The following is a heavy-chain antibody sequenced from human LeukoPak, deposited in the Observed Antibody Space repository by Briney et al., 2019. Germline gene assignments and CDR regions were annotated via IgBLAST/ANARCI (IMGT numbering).Heavy chain of an antibody. D-gene: IGHD3-9*01. CDR1: GGTFSSYA. J-gene: IGHJ6*04. CDR2: IIPIFGTA. CDR3: ARDFGLRYFDGYYGMTS. Sequence: SVKVSCKASGGTFSSYAISWVRQAPGQGLEWMGGIIPIFGTANYAQKFQGRVTITADESTSTAYMELSSLRSEDTAVYYCARDFGLRYFDGYYGMTSGAKGPRSPSPQ. V-gene: IGHV1-69*13.